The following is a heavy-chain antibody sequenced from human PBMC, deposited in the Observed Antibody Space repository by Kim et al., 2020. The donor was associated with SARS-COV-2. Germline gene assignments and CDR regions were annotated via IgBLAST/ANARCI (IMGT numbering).Heavy chain of an antibody. CDR2: IDSSSRIV. D-gene: IGHD3-10*01. CDR3: AKDAGSHPDY. V-gene: IGHV3-11*04. J-gene: IGHJ4*02. CDR1: GFGFSGYY. Sequence: GGGLVKPGGSLRLSCAASGFGFSGYYMAWIRQAPGKGLEWISYIDSSSRIVAYADSVKGRFTISRDNSDNTLYLQMHGLRVEDTGLYYCAKDAGSHPDYWGQGTLVTVS.